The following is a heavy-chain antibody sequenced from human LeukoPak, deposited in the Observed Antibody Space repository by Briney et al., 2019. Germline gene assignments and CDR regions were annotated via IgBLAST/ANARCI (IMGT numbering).Heavy chain of an antibody. V-gene: IGHV3-30-3*01. Sequence: WVRQPPGKGLEWVAVISYDGSNKYYADSVKGRFTISRDNSKNTLYLQMNSLRAEDTAVYYCARAYYDSSGYHAFDIWGQGTMVTVSS. D-gene: IGHD3-22*01. CDR2: ISYDGSNK. CDR3: ARAYYDSSGYHAFDI. J-gene: IGHJ3*02.